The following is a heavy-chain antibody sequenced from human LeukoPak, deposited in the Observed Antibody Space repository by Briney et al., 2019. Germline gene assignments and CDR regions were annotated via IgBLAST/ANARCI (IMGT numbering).Heavy chain of an antibody. CDR1: GDSVSSNSAA. V-gene: IGHV6-1*01. CDR2: TYYRSKWYD. J-gene: IGHJ4*02. Sequence: SQTLSLTCAISGDSVSSNSAAWNWVRQSPSRVLEWLGRTYYRSKWYDDYAASVESRITINPDTSKNQFSLQLNSVTPEDTAVYYCTRVSERAVGYWGQGTVVTVSS. CDR3: TRVSERAVGY.